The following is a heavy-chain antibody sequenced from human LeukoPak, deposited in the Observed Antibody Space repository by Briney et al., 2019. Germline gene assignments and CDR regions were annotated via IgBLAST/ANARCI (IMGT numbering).Heavy chain of an antibody. V-gene: IGHV3-7*01. CDR1: GFTSSGYW. CDR2: IKEDETVK. J-gene: IGHJ3*02. Sequence: GGSLRLSCAASGFTSSGYWMSWVRQAPGKGLEWVATIKEDETVKVYVESVEGRFTISRDNAKNSLYLQMNSLRDEDTAVYYCARQQWLVLRAFDIWGQGTMVTVSS. D-gene: IGHD6-19*01. CDR3: ARQQWLVLRAFDI.